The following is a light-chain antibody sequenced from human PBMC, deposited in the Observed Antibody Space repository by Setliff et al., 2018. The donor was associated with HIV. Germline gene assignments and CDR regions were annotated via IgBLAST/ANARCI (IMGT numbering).Light chain of an antibody. J-gene: IGKJ1*01. Sequence: DIQMTQSPSSLSASVGDRVTITCRASQAVRNFVNWYQQKPGKASKLLIYEASSLLGGVPSRFSGSGSGTDFTLTISSLQPEDFATYYCQQSYNTPRTFGQGTKVDIK. V-gene: IGKV1-39*01. CDR3: QQSYNTPRT. CDR2: EAS. CDR1: QAVRNF.